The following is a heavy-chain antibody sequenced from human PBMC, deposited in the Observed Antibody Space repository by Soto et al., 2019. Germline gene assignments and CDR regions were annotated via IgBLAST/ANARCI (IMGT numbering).Heavy chain of an antibody. Sequence: SETLSLTCTVSGGSISSYYWSWIRQPPGKGLEWIGYIYYSGSTNYNPSLKSRVTISVDTSKNQFSLKLSSVTAADTAVYYCARDLPMEDGGWYWFDPWGQGTLVTGS. D-gene: IGHD2-15*01. CDR3: ARDLPMEDGGWYWFDP. CDR1: GGSISSYY. CDR2: IYYSGST. V-gene: IGHV4-59*01. J-gene: IGHJ5*02.